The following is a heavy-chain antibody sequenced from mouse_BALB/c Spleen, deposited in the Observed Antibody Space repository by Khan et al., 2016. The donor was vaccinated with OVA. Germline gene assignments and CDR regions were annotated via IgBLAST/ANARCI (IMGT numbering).Heavy chain of an antibody. J-gene: IGHJ3*01. CDR3: SRDGAYYRNDGWFAY. Sequence: VQLQESGAELARPGASVKMSCKASGYTFTSYTMHWVKQRPGQGLDWIGYINPTNGYTNYNQKFKDKATLTADKSSSTAYMQLSSLTSDDSAVYYCSRDGAYYRNDGWFAYWGQGTLVTGAA. D-gene: IGHD2-14*01. V-gene: IGHV1-4*01. CDR1: GYTFTSYT. CDR2: INPTNGYT.